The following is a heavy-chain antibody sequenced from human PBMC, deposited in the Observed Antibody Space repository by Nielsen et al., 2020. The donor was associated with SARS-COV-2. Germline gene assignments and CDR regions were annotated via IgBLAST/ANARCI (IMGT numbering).Heavy chain of an antibody. CDR2: INHSGRT. D-gene: IGHD3-16*01. CDR3: ARGGRITFGGADDAFDI. Sequence: SETLSLTCAVSGGSISSGGYSCTWIRQPPGKGLEWIGYINHSGRTYYNPSLKGRVTISVDRSKNQFSLKLGSVTAADTAVYYCARGGRITFGGADDAFDIWGQGTMVTVSS. J-gene: IGHJ3*02. CDR1: GGSISSGGYS. V-gene: IGHV4-30-2*01.